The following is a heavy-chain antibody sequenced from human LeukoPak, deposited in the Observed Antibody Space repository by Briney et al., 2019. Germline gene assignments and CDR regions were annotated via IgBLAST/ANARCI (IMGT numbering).Heavy chain of an antibody. CDR1: GHTFTDYY. CDR2: NNPNSGGT. V-gene: IGHV1-2*02. D-gene: IGHD2-2*01. CDR3: ARGNAVIPAALDY. J-gene: IGHJ4*02. Sequence: ASVKVSCKSSGHTFTDYYMHWVRQAPGQGLEWMGWNNPNSGGTNYVQKFQGRVTMTRDTSISTAYMELSSLRSDDTAVYYCARGNAVIPAALDYWGQGTLVTVSS.